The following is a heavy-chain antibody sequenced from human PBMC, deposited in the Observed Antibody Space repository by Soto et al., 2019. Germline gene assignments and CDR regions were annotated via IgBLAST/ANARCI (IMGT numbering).Heavy chain of an antibody. CDR2: ISYDGSNK. D-gene: IGHD4-17*01. CDR1: GFTFSSYA. J-gene: IGHJ4*02. Sequence: QVQLVESGGGVVQPGRSLRLSCAASGFTFSSYAMHWIRQAPGKGLEWVAVISYDGSNKYYADSVKGRFTISRDNSKNTLYLQMNSLRAEDTAVYYCARVPTEYIAGDYGAQYDYWGQGTLVTVSS. V-gene: IGHV3-30-3*01. CDR3: ARVPTEYIAGDYGAQYDY.